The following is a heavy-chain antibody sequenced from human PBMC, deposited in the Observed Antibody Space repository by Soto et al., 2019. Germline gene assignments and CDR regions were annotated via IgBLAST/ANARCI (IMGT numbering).Heavy chain of an antibody. J-gene: IGHJ3*02. CDR3: ARQGDGYSHDAFDI. D-gene: IGHD4-4*01. V-gene: IGHV4-39*01. CDR1: GGSISSSSYY. Sequence: SETLSLTCTVSGGSISSSSYYWGWIRQPPGKGLEWIGSIYYSGSTYYNPSLKSRVTISVDTSKNQFSPKLSSVTAADTAVYYCARQGDGYSHDAFDIWGQGTMVTVSS. CDR2: IYYSGST.